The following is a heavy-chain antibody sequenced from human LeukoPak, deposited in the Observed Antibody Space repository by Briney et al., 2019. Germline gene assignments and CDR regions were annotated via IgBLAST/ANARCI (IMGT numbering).Heavy chain of an antibody. CDR1: GFTFSSYA. CDR2: ISGSGGST. V-gene: IGHV3-23*01. Sequence: GGSLRLSCAASGFTFSSYAMSWVRQAPGKGLEWVSAISGSGGSTYYADSVKGRFTISRDNSKNTLYLQMNSLRAEDTAVYYCANRGGNWYYFDYWGQGTLVTVSS. D-gene: IGHD4-23*01. CDR3: ANRGGNWYYFDY. J-gene: IGHJ4*02.